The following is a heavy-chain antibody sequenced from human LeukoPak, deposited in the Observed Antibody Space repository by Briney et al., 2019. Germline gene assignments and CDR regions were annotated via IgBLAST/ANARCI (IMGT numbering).Heavy chain of an antibody. J-gene: IGHJ4*02. CDR2: INPSGGST. CDR1: EYTFTDYF. CDR3: ARWTTRTLAA. Sequence: ASVKVSCRASEYTFTDYFLHWVRQAPGQGLEWMGIINPSGGSTNFAQKFQGRVTMTTDTSTITVYMELSSLRSEDTAVYYCARWTTRTLAAGGQGTLAPVPS. V-gene: IGHV1-46*01. D-gene: IGHD4-11*01.